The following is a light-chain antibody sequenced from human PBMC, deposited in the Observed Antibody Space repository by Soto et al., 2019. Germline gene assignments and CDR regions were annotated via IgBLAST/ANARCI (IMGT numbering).Light chain of an antibody. CDR2: EVS. CDR1: SSAVGGYNY. J-gene: IGLJ2*01. CDR3: SSYTSSSTPVV. Sequence: QSALPQPASVSGSPGQSITISSPGTSSAVGGYNYVSWYQQHPGKAPKLMIYEVSNRPSGVSNRFSGSKSGNTASLTISGLQAEDEADYYCSSYTSSSTPVVFGGGTKLTVL. V-gene: IGLV2-14*01.